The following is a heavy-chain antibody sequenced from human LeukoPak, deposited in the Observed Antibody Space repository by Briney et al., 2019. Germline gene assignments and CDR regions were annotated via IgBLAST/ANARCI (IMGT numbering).Heavy chain of an antibody. J-gene: IGHJ4*02. CDR2: ISGSGGDT. CDR3: ARDPRTVRI. D-gene: IGHD1-1*01. CDR1: GFTFSNHA. V-gene: IGHV3-11*06. Sequence: GGSLRLPCVASGFTFSNHAMSWVRQAPGKGLEWLSYISGSGGDTNYADSVRGRFTISRDNAKYSLYLQMNSLRVEDTAVYYCARDPRTVRIWGQGTLVTVSS.